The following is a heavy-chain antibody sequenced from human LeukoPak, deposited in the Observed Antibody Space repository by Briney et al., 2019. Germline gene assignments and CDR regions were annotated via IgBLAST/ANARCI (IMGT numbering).Heavy chain of an antibody. D-gene: IGHD3-3*01. V-gene: IGHV1-2*02. CDR2: INPNSGGT. CDR3: ARPRYYDFWSAPHDAFDI. Sequence: ASVKVSCKASGYTFTGYYMHWVRQAPGQGLEWMGWINPNSGGTNYAQKFQGRVTMTRDTSISTAYMELSRLRSDDTAVYYCARPRYYDFWSAPHDAFDIWGQGTMVTVSS. CDR1: GYTFTGYY. J-gene: IGHJ3*02.